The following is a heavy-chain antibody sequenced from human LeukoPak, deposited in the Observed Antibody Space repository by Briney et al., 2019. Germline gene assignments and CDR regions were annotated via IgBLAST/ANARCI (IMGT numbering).Heavy chain of an antibody. J-gene: IGHJ4*02. CDR3: AREKSLDCSGGSCDTALFDY. CDR1: GYTFTSYY. Sequence: ASVKVSCKASGYTFTSYYMHWVRQAPGQGLEWMGIINPSGGSTSYAQKFQGRVTMTRDTSTSTVYMELSSLRSEDTAVYYCAREKSLDCSGGSCDTALFDYWGQGTLVTVSS. V-gene: IGHV1-46*01. D-gene: IGHD2-15*01. CDR2: INPSGGST.